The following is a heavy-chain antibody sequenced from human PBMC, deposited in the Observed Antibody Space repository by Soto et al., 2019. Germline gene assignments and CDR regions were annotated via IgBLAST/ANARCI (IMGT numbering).Heavy chain of an antibody. CDR3: AKASGRSWYNWFDP. D-gene: IGHD6-13*01. J-gene: IGHJ5*02. Sequence: ASVKVSCKASGGNFTSYAISWVRQAPGQGLEFMGGIVPLFGTTNYAHKFRGRVTITADESTSTVYMEVSSLRSEDTAVYYCAKASGRSWYNWFDPWGQGTLVTVSS. CDR2: IVPLFGTT. V-gene: IGHV1-69*13. CDR1: GGNFTSYA.